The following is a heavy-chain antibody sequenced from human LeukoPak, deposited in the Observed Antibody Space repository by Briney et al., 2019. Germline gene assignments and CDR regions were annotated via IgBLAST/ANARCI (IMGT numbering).Heavy chain of an antibody. CDR2: ISRSGERT. CDR3: AAKGSAYSDYYYYGMDV. CDR1: GFTFNNYA. Sequence: GGSLRLSCVGYGFTFNNYAMTWVRQAPGKGLEWVSYISRSGERTFYADSERGQFTFSRDNSKNTLYLQMNSLSPETTADYYAAKGSAYSDYYYYGMDVWAQGTTVTVSS. D-gene: IGHD4-11*01. V-gene: IGHV3-23*01. J-gene: IGHJ6*01.